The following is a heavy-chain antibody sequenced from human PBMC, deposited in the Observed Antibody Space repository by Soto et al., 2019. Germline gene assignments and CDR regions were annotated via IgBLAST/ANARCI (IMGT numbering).Heavy chain of an antibody. J-gene: IGHJ6*02. D-gene: IGHD4-17*01. CDR1: GGTFSSYA. V-gene: IGHV1-69*13. CDR2: IIPIFGTA. Sequence: ASVKVSCKESGGTFSSYAISWVRQATGQGLEWMGGIIPIFGTANYAQKFQGRVTITADESTSTAYMELSSLRSEDTAVYYCAIPTAVIKYYYGMDVWGQGTTVTVSS. CDR3: AIPTAVIKYYYGMDV.